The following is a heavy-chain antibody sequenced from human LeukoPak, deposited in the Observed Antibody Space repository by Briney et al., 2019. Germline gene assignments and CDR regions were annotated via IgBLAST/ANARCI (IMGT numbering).Heavy chain of an antibody. J-gene: IGHJ4*02. CDR2: IFHPGRT. Sequence: SETLSLTCAVSGGSIITTHWYSWVRQPPGKGLEWIGEIFHPGRTNYNPSLKSRITMSVDKSKSQFSLNLYSVTAADTAVYHCARHQMGANTFDFWGQGILVTVSS. CDR3: ARHQMGANTFDF. V-gene: IGHV4-4*02. D-gene: IGHD1-26*01. CDR1: GGSIITTHW.